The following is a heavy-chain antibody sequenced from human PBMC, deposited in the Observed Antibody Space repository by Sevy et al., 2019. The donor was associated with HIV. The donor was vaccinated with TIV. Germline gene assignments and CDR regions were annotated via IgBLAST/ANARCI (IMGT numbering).Heavy chain of an antibody. V-gene: IGHV3-23*01. CDR2: LYFGCGEI. CDR3: AREGCTKPHDY. CDR1: GFTFSKYS. J-gene: IGHJ4*02. Sequence: GGSLRLSCAASGFTFSKYSMSWVRQPPGKGLEWVSFLYFGCGEINYADSVKGRFTISRDNAKSSVYLQMNSLRPEDTAVYYCAREGCTKPHDYWGQGTLVTVSS. D-gene: IGHD2-8*01.